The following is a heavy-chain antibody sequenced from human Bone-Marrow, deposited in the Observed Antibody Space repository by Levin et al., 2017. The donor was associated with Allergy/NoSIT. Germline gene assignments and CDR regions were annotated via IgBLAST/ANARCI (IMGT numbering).Heavy chain of an antibody. J-gene: IGHJ4*02. D-gene: IGHD6-19*01. CDR1: GESFSGFY. CDR2: INYSGST. V-gene: IGHV4-34*01. CDR3: ARARGALAGYFDN. Sequence: SETLSLTCAVYGESFSGFYWSWIRQPPGKGLEWIAEINYSGSTNYNPSLESRVTISIDTAKNQFSLKLTSVTAADTAVYFCARARGALAGYFDNWGRGTLVTVSS.